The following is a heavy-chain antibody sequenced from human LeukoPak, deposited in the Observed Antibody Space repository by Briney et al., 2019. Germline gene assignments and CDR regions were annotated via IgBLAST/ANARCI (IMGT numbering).Heavy chain of an antibody. CDR2: INPSGGST. V-gene: IGHV1-46*01. Sequence: APVKVSCKASGYTFTSYYMHWVRQAPGQGLEWMGIINPSGGSTSYAQKFQGRVTMTRDTSTSTVYMELSSLRSEDTAVYYCARASLDSYCSGGSCYSNWFDPWGQGTLVTVSS. J-gene: IGHJ5*02. CDR1: GYTFTSYY. D-gene: IGHD2-15*01. CDR3: ARASLDSYCSGGSCYSNWFDP.